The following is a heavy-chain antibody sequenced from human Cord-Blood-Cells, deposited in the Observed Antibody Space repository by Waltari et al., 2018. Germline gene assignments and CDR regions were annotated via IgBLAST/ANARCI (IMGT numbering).Heavy chain of an antibody. J-gene: IGHJ4*02. D-gene: IGHD5-12*01. CDR1: GGSFSGYY. CDR2: INHSGST. CDR3: ARIYSGYDERSFDY. V-gene: IGHV4-34*01. Sequence: QVQLQQWGAGLLTPSETLSLTCAGYGGSFSGYYLRWIGQPPGKGLEWIGEINHSGSTNYNPSLKSRVTISVDTSKNQFSLKLSSVTAADTAVYYCARIYSGYDERSFDYWGQGTLVTVSS.